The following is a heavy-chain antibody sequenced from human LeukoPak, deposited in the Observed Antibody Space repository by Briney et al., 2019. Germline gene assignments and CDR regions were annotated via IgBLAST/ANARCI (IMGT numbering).Heavy chain of an antibody. V-gene: IGHV1-69*13. CDR3: AKDKGYYDSSGLDY. CDR2: IIPIFGTA. D-gene: IGHD3-22*01. Sequence: ASVKVSCKASGGTFSSYAISWVRQAPGQGLEWMGGIIPIFGTANYAQKFQGRVTITADESSSTAYMELSSLRSEDTAVYYCAKDKGYYDSSGLDYWGQGTLVTVSS. CDR1: GGTFSSYA. J-gene: IGHJ4*02.